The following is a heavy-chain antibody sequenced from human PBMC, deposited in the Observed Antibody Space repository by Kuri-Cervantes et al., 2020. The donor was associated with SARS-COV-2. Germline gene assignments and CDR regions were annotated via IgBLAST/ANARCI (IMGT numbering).Heavy chain of an antibody. V-gene: IGHV4-34*01. Sequence: SETLSLTCAVYGGSFSDYYWSWIRQPPGKGLEWIGEINHSGSTNYSPSLKSRVTISVDTSKNQFSLKLSSVTAADTAVYYCARGWLLPHYYYYMDVWGKGTTVTVSS. D-gene: IGHD3-22*01. CDR3: ARGWLLPHYYYYMDV. CDR1: GGSFSDYY. CDR2: INHSGST. J-gene: IGHJ6*03.